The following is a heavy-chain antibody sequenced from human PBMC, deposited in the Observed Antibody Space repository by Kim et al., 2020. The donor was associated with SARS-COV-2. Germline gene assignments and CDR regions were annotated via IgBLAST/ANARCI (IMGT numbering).Heavy chain of an antibody. D-gene: IGHD6-13*01. J-gene: IGHJ4*02. CDR3: AKVQTSSWHPLFDY. V-gene: IGHV3-23*01. Sequence: ADSVKGRFTISRDNSKNTLYLQMNSLRAEDTAVYYCAKVQTSSWHPLFDYWGQGTLVTVSS.